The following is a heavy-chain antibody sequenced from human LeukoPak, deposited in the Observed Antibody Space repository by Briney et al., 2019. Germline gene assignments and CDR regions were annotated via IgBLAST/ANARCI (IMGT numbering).Heavy chain of an antibody. D-gene: IGHD1-1*01. Sequence: PGGSLRLSCAASGFTFSRFGIHWVRQAPGRGLEWVTFIRYDGRSQYYADSVKGRFTISRDNSKNTVYVQMNTLKFEDTAIYYCAKGLEGTTQILDVWGKGIMVTVS. V-gene: IGHV3-30*02. CDR2: IRYDGRSQ. CDR3: AKGLEGTTQILDV. J-gene: IGHJ6*03. CDR1: GFTFSRFG.